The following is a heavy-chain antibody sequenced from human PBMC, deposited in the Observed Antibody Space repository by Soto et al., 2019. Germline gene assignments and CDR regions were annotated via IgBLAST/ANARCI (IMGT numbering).Heavy chain of an antibody. J-gene: IGHJ4*02. V-gene: IGHV6-1*01. D-gene: IGHD1-1*01. CDR3: AMGTGTFEY. CDR1: GDSVSRNSAA. Sequence: SQTLSLTCAISGDSVSRNSAAWNWIRQSPSRGLEWLGRTYYRSKWYTDYAGSAKSRIMINADTSKNQYSLQLNSVTPEDTAVYYCAMGTGTFEYWGQGIMVTVSS. CDR2: TYYRSKWYT.